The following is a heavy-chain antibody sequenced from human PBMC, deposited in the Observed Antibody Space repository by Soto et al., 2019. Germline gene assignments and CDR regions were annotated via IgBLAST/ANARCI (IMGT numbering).Heavy chain of an antibody. Sequence: GVSLRLSCAASGFTFSSYGMHLIRQAPGKGLEWVAVISYDGSNKYYADSVKGRFTISRDNSKNTLYLQMNSLRAEDTAVYYCAKDPSYCGGDCYQFDYWGQGTLVTVSS. CDR3: AKDPSYCGGDCYQFDY. J-gene: IGHJ4*02. CDR1: GFTFSSYG. V-gene: IGHV3-30*18. CDR2: ISYDGSNK. D-gene: IGHD2-21*02.